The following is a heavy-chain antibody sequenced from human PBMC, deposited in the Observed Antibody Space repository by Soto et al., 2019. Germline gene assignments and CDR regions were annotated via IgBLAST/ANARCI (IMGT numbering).Heavy chain of an antibody. CDR3: ARDRVATRPLLSYFDY. CDR1: GYTFTSYG. D-gene: IGHD5-12*01. CDR2: ISAYNGNT. Sequence: GASVKVSCKASGYTFTSYGISWVRQAPGQGLEWMGWISAYNGNTNYAQKLQGRVTMTTDTSTSTAYMGLRSLRSDDTAVYYCARDRVATRPLLSYFDYWGQGTLVTVSS. V-gene: IGHV1-18*01. J-gene: IGHJ4*02.